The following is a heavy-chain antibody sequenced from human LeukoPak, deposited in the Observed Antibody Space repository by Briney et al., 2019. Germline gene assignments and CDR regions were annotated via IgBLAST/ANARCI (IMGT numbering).Heavy chain of an antibody. D-gene: IGHD6-19*01. CDR1: GYTFTSCD. Sequence: ASVRVSSTASGYTFTSCDIYCGPHAPGQRLKWMGWMKPNSGNTGYGQSFQGRITMTRDISIGTAYMELSNLTSDDTAIYYATRGSSGRRDNWGQGTLVTVSA. CDR2: MKPNSGNT. J-gene: IGHJ4*02. V-gene: IGHV1-8*01. CDR3: TRGSSGRRDN.